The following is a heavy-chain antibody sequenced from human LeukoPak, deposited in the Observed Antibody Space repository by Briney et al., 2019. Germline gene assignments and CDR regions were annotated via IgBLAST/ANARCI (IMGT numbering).Heavy chain of an antibody. V-gene: IGHV1-8*01. Sequence: ASVTVSCTASGYTFTSYDTNWVRQAPGQGLEWMGWMNPNSGNTGYAQKFQGRVTMTRNTSISTAYMELSSLRSEDTAVYYCARGIAARPIDYWGQGTLVTVSS. CDR1: GYTFTSYD. J-gene: IGHJ4*02. D-gene: IGHD6-6*01. CDR3: ARGIAARPIDY. CDR2: MNPNSGNT.